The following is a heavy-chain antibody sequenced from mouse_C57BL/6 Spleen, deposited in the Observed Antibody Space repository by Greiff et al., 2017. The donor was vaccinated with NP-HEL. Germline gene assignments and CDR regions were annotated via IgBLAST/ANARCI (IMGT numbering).Heavy chain of an antibody. V-gene: IGHV1-7*01. D-gene: IGHD5-1*01. CDR2: INPSSGYT. Sequence: VQLQQSGAELAKPGASVKLSCKASGYSFTSYWLHWVKQRPGQGLEWIGYINPSSGYTKYNQKFQDKATLTADKSTSTAYMQLSSLTYEDSAVYYCARYLDWFAYWGQGTLVTVSA. CDR3: ARYLDWFAY. J-gene: IGHJ3*01. CDR1: GYSFTSYW.